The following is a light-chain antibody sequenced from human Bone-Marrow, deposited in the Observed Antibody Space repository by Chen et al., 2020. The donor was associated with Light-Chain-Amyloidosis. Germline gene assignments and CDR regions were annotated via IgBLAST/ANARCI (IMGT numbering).Light chain of an antibody. Sequence: SYALTQPSSVSVAPGQTATIACGGNNSGSTSVHWYQQTPGQAPLLVVYDDSDRPSGIPERLSGSNSGNTATLTISRVEAGDEADYYCQVWDRSSERPVFGGGTKLTVL. V-gene: IGLV3-21*02. CDR1: NSGSTS. CDR3: QVWDRSSERPV. CDR2: DDS. J-gene: IGLJ3*02.